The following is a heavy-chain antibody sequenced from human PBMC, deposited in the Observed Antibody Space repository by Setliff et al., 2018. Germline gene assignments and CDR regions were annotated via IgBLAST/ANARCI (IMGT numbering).Heavy chain of an antibody. V-gene: IGHV4-39*01. CDR1: DDSFTSSRYY. CDR3: VRPGGTTVVARHFDY. CDR2: ISYSGTP. J-gene: IGHJ4*01. D-gene: IGHD2-15*01. Sequence: SETLSLTCTVSDDSFTSSRYYWGWIRQAPGSGLEWIGSISYSGTPYYNASVESRVTISIDTSRNQFSMELRSVTVADTATYYCVRPGGTTVVARHFDYWGSGILVTVSS.